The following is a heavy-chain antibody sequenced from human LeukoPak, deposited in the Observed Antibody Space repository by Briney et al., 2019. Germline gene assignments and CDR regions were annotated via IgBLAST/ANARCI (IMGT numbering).Heavy chain of an antibody. CDR1: GSTFSSSW. J-gene: IGHJ4*02. CDR3: VSNRGLGH. V-gene: IGHV3-7*01. CDR2: IKQDGSEK. Sequence: GGSLGLSCAASGSTFSSSWMTWVRQAPGKGLEWVANIKQDGSEKYYVDFVKGRFTISRDNAKNSLYLQMNSLRAEDTAVYYCVSNRGLGHWGQGTLVTVSS. D-gene: IGHD1-14*01.